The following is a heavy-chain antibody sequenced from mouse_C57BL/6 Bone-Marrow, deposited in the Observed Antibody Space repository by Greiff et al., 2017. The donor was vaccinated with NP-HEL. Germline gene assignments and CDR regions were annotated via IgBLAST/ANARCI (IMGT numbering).Heavy chain of an antibody. V-gene: IGHV1-47*01. CDR1: GYTFTTYP. J-gene: IGHJ4*01. D-gene: IGHD1-1*01. CDR2: FHPYNDDT. CDR3: ARRSNFDYAMDY. Sequence: VQLQASGAELVKPGASVKMSCKASGYTFTTYPIEWMKQSHGTCLEWIGNFHPYNDDTKYNEKFKGKATLPVEKSSSTVYLDLSRLTSDDSAVYYCARRSNFDYAMDYWGQGTSVTVSS.